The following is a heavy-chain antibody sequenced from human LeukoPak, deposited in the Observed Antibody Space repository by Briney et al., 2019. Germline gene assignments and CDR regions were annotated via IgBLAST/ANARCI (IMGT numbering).Heavy chain of an antibody. V-gene: IGHV3-74*01. CDR3: ARIGAYGGRPVDC. CDR2: ISGDGSST. J-gene: IGHJ4*02. Sequence: GGSLRLSCAASGFTFSSYWMHWVRQAPGEGLVWVSRISGDGSSTSNADSVKGRFTISRDNAKNTLFLQMNSLRAEDTAVYYCARIGAYGGRPVDCWGQGTPLTVSS. D-gene: IGHD4/OR15-4a*01. CDR1: GFTFSSYW.